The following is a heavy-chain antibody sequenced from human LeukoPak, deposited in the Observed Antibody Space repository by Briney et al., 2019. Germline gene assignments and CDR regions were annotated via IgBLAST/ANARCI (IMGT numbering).Heavy chain of an antibody. CDR1: GGSINSYY. V-gene: IGHV4-59*12. CDR3: ARRGYSYGLISRISSRFDY. D-gene: IGHD5-18*01. CDR2: IYYSGST. Sequence: SETLSLTCTVSGGSINSYYWSWIRQPPGKGLEWIGYIYYSGSTKYNPSLKSRVTISVDTSKNQFSLKLSSVTAADTAVYYCARRGYSYGLISRISSRFDYWGQGTLVTVSS. J-gene: IGHJ4*02.